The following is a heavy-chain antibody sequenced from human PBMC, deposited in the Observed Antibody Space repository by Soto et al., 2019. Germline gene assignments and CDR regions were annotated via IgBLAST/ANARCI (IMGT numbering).Heavy chain of an antibody. V-gene: IGHV1-18*01. CDR1: GYTFTSYG. CDR2: ISAYNGNT. D-gene: IGHD4-4*01. CDR3: ARVDYRNYVPFYYYYGLDV. J-gene: IGHJ6*02. Sequence: QVQLVQSGAEVKKPGASVKVSCKASGYTFTSYGISWVRQAPGQGLEWMGWISAYNGNTNYAQKLQGRVTMTTDTSTSTAYMELRSLRSDDTAVYYCARVDYRNYVPFYYYYGLDVWGQGTTFTVSS.